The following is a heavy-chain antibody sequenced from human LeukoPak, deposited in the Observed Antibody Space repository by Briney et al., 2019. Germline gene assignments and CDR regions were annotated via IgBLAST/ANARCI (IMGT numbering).Heavy chain of an antibody. CDR3: ARPPPYGDSAYGRDV. CDR1: GGTFSSYA. D-gene: IGHD4-17*01. CDR2: ISAYNGNT. J-gene: IGHJ6*04. V-gene: IGHV1-18*01. Sequence: ASVKVSCKASGGTFSSYAISWVRQAPGQGLEWMGWISAYNGNTNYAQKLQGRVTMTTDTSTSTAYMELRSLRSDDTAVYYCARPPPYGDSAYGRDVGAKGTTVTVPS.